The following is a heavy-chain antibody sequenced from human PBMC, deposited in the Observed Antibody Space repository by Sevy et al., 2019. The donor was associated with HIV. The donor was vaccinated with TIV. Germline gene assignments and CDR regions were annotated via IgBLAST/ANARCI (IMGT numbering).Heavy chain of an antibody. CDR1: GFTFSTYA. D-gene: IGHD2-8*02. Sequence: GGSLRLSCAASGFTFSTYAMGWVRQAPGKGLEWVSGISNSGNDIYYAGSVEGRFTISRDNSKSTLFLEMNNLRAEDTAVYYCANVGAPYCTGGICFPYWYFDLWGRGALVTVSS. CDR3: ANVGAPYCTGGICFPYWYFDL. CDR2: ISNSGNDI. V-gene: IGHV3-23*01. J-gene: IGHJ2*01.